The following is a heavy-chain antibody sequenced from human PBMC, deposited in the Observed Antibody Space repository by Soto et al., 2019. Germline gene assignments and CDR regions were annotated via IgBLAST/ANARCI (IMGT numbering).Heavy chain of an antibody. CDR3: ASSSIAARQVDY. J-gene: IGHJ4*02. CDR2: IYYSGST. V-gene: IGHV4-31*03. CDR1: GGSISSGGYY. Sequence: SETLSLTCTVSGGSISSGGYYWSWIRQHPGKGLEWIGYIYYSGSTYYNPSLKSRVTISVDTSKNQFSLKLSSVTAADTAVYYCASSSIAARQVDYWGQGTLVTVSS. D-gene: IGHD6-6*01.